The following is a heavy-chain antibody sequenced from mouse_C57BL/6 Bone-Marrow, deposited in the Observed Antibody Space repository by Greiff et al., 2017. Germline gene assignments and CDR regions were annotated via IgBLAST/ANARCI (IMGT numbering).Heavy chain of an antibody. Sequence: VQLKQSGAELVRPGASVKLSCTASGFNIKDDYMHWVKQRPEQGLEWIGWIDPENGDTEYASKFQGKATITADTSSNTAYLQHSSLTSYDTAVYYCTLDGWFAYWGQGTPVTVSA. D-gene: IGHD2-3*01. V-gene: IGHV14-4*01. CDR2: IDPENGDT. CDR1: GFNIKDDY. J-gene: IGHJ3*01. CDR3: TLDGWFAY.